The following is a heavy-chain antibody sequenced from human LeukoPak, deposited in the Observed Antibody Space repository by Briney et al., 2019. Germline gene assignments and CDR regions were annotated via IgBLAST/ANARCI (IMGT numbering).Heavy chain of an antibody. CDR2: IYYSGST. CDR1: GGSFSGYY. D-gene: IGHD2-2*01. CDR3: ARGVPRRCSSTSCYARGLKWFDP. V-gene: IGHV4-59*01. Sequence: SETLSLTCAVYGGSFSGYYWSWIRQPPGKGLEWIGYIYYSGSTNYNPSLKSRVTISVDTSKNQFSLKLSSVTAADTAVYYCARGVPRRCSSTSCYARGLKWFDPWGQGTLVTVSS. J-gene: IGHJ5*02.